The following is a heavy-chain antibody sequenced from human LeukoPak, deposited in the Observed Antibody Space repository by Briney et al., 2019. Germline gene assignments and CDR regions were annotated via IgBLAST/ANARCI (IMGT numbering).Heavy chain of an antibody. Sequence: PGGSLRLSCAASGFTFSSYSMNWVRQAPGKGLEWVSYISSSSTIYYTDSVKGRFTISRDNAKNSLYLQMNSLRADDTAVYYCACFSLVGYGFGYWGQGTLVTVSS. CDR2: ISSSSTI. D-gene: IGHD2-8*02. CDR3: ACFSLVGYGFGY. J-gene: IGHJ4*02. CDR1: GFTFSSYS. V-gene: IGHV3-48*01.